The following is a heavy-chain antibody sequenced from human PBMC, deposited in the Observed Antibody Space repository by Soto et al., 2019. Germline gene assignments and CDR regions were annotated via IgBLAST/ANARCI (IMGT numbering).Heavy chain of an antibody. J-gene: IGHJ5*02. V-gene: IGHV3-53*02. Sequence: DVQLVETGGGLIQPGGSLRLSCAASGFTVSNTYMTWVRQPPGKGLECVSVIYTAGGTNYADSVKGRFIISRDNSKNTLYLQLNSLRAEDTAVYYCARALPVAKGGFDRWGQGTLVTVSS. CDR1: GFTVSNTY. CDR2: IYTAGGT. CDR3: ARALPVAKGGFDR. D-gene: IGHD2-2*01.